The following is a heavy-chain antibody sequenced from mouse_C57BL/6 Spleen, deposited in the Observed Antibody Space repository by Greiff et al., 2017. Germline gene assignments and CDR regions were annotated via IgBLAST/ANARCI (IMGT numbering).Heavy chain of an antibody. CDR2: IDPETGGT. CDR3: TRITTVDYYFDY. Sequence: VQLQQSGAELVRPGASVTLSCKASGYTFTDYEMHWVKQTPVHGLEWIGAIDPETGGTAYNQKFKGKAILTADKSSSTAYMELRSLTSEDSAVYYCTRITTVDYYFDYWGQGTTLTVSS. D-gene: IGHD1-1*01. J-gene: IGHJ2*01. CDR1: GYTFTDYE. V-gene: IGHV1-15*01.